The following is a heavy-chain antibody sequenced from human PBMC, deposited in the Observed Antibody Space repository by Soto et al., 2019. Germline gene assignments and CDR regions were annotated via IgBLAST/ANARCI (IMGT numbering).Heavy chain of an antibody. CDR2: ISYDGRNK. J-gene: IGHJ4*02. V-gene: IGHV3-30*04. Sequence: QVQLVESGGGVVQPGRSLRLSCAASGFTFSSYAMHWVRQAPGKGLEWVAVISYDGRNKYYADSVKGRFTISRDNSKNTLYLQMNSLRAEDTAVYYCARDTRLLLWFGEFNYWGQGTLVTVSS. D-gene: IGHD3-10*01. CDR3: ARDTRLLLWFGEFNY. CDR1: GFTFSSYA.